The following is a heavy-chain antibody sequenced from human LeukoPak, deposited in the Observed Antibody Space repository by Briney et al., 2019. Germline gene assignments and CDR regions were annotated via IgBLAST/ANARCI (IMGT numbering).Heavy chain of an antibody. D-gene: IGHD2-15*01. Sequence: ASVKVSCKASGGTFSSYAISWVRQAPGQGLEWMGGIIPIFGTANYAQKFQGRVTITADKSTSTAYMELSSLRSEDTAVYYCARATGYCSGGSCYYFDYWGQGTLVTVSS. V-gene: IGHV1-69*06. CDR1: GGTFSSYA. CDR2: IIPIFGTA. CDR3: ARATGYCSGGSCYYFDY. J-gene: IGHJ4*02.